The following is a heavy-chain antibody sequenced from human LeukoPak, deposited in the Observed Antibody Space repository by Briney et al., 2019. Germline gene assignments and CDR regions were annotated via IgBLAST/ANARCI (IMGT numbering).Heavy chain of an antibody. CDR3: ARLPQGSSSLIAVDAFDI. D-gene: IGHD6-13*01. Sequence: PSETLSLTCTVSGGSISSYYWSWIRQPPGKGLEWIGYIYYSGSTNYNPSLKSRVTISVDTSKNQFSLKLSSVTAADTAVYYCARLPQGSSSLIAVDAFDIWGQGTMVTVSS. J-gene: IGHJ3*02. CDR1: GGSISSYY. V-gene: IGHV4-59*08. CDR2: IYYSGST.